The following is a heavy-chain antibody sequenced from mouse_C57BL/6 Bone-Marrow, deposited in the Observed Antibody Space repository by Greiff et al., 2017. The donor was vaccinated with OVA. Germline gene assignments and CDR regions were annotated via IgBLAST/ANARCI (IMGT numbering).Heavy chain of an antibody. Sequence: DVKLVESGGGLVKPGGSLKLSCAASGFTFSDYGMHWVRQAPEKGLEWVAYISSGSSTIYYADTVKGRFTISRDNAKNTLFLQMTSLRSEDTAMYYCARPDYYGSGGYWGQGTTLTVSS. CDR1: GFTFSDYG. CDR3: ARPDYYGSGGY. D-gene: IGHD1-1*01. CDR2: ISSGSSTI. V-gene: IGHV5-17*01. J-gene: IGHJ2*01.